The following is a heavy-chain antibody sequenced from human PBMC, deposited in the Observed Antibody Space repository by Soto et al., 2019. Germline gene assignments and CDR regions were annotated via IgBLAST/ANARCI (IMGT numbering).Heavy chain of an antibody. Sequence: SVKVSCKASGGTFSSYTISWVRQAPGQGLEWMGRIIPILGIANYAQKFQGRVTITADKSTSTAYMELSSLRSEDTAVYYCAREMATTDDAFDIWGQGTMVTVSS. J-gene: IGHJ3*02. D-gene: IGHD5-12*01. V-gene: IGHV1-69*04. CDR3: AREMATTDDAFDI. CDR1: GGTFSSYT. CDR2: IIPILGIA.